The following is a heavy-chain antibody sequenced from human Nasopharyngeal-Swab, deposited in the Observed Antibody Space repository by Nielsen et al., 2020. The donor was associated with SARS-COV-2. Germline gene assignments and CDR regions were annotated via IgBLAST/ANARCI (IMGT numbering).Heavy chain of an antibody. J-gene: IGHJ6*03. D-gene: IGHD2-15*01. CDR2: IYYSGST. CDR3: ARQSVRSIVVVVAVKGYYYMDV. V-gene: IGHV4-39*01. Sequence: SETLSLTCTVSDGSISSSTYYWAWIRQPPGKGLEWIGSIYYSGSTHYNPSLKSRVTISADTSKNQFFLKLRSVTAADTAVYYCARQSVRSIVVVVAVKGYYYMDVWGKGTTVTVSS. CDR1: DGSISSSTYY.